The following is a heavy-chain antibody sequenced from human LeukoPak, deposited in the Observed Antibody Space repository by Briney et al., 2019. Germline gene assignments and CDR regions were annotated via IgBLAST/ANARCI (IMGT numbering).Heavy chain of an antibody. CDR1: GFTFSSYA. J-gene: IGHJ5*02. Sequence: GGSLRLSCAASGFTFSSYAMSWVRQAPGKGLEWVSAISGSYTSYYADSVKGRFTISRDNSKNTLYLQMNSLRAEDTALYYCAKSKEDCCGSFDPWGQGTLVTVSS. CDR3: AKSKEDCCGSFDP. D-gene: IGHD2-15*01. V-gene: IGHV3-23*01. CDR2: ISGSYTS.